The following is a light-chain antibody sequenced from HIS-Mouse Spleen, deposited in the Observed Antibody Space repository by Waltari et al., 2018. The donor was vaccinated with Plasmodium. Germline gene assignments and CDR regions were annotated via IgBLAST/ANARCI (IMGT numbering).Light chain of an antibody. CDR2: EDS. CDR3: YSTDSSGNHRV. V-gene: IGLV3-10*01. CDR1: ALPTQY. J-gene: IGLJ3*02. Sequence: SYELTQPPSVSVSPGQTARITCSGDALPTQYAYWYQQKSGQAPGRVIYEDSKRPPGIPERFSGSSSGTMATLTISGAQVEDEADYYCYSTDSSGNHRVFGGGTKLTVL.